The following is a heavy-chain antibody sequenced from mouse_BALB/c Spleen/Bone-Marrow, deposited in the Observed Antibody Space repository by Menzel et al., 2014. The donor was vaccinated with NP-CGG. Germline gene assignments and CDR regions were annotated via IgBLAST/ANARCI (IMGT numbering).Heavy chain of an antibody. V-gene: IGHV1S34*01. J-gene: IGHJ4*01. D-gene: IGHD2-4*01. CDR2: ISCYKKKN. Sequence: KRGASGKTSSKASGYSFTGYYMHWVKQSHGKSLEWIGYISCYKKKNRKNQKFKGKATLTVDTSASAAYMQFNSLTSEDSAVYYCAVLRGDYDVYAMDYWGQGPSVTVSS. CDR1: GYSFTGYY. CDR3: AVLRGDYDVYAMDY.